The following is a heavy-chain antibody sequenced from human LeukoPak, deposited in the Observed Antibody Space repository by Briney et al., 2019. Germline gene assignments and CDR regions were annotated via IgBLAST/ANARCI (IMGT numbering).Heavy chain of an antibody. J-gene: IGHJ4*02. CDR1: GFTFSSYA. CDR3: ASRHDYYDSSGYHFN. Sequence: GSLRLSCAASGFTFSSYAMSWIRQPPGKGLEWIGEINHSGSTNYNPSLKSRVTISVDTSKNQFSLKLSSVTAAGTAVYYCASRHDYYDSSGYHFNWGQGTLVTVSS. D-gene: IGHD3-22*01. V-gene: IGHV4-34*01. CDR2: INHSGST.